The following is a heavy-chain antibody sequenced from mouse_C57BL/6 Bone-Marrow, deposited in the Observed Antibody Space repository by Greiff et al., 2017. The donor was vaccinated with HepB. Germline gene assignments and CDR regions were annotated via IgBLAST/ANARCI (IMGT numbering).Heavy chain of an antibody. V-gene: IGHV1-72*01. CDR2: IDPNSGGT. D-gene: IGHD2-4*01. J-gene: IGHJ2*01. CDR3: ARTHYYDYDEGDFDD. CDR1: GSTFTSYW. Sequence: QVQLQQPGAELVKPGASVKLSCKASGSTFTSYWMHWVKQRPGRGLEWIGRIDPNSGGTKYNEKLKSKATLTEDKPSRTAYMQLSSPTSEDSAVYYCARTHYYDYDEGDFDDWGQGTTLTVSS.